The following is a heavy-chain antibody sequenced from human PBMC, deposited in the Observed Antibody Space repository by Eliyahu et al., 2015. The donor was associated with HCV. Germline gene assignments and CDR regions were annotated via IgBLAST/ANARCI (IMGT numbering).Heavy chain of an antibody. CDR2: IXSDGSQK. CDR3: ARGVASTGNPNWFDP. J-gene: IGHJ5*02. V-gene: IGHV3-30*04. D-gene: IGHD6-13*01. Sequence: QVQLVXSGGGVVHPGTSXXLSCAAXGFXFXXSAMHWVRQAPGKGLEWVXVIXSDGSQKYYLDSVKGRFSIFRDNSENTLYLQMNSLRVEDTAVYYCARGVASTGNPNWFDPWGQGTLVTVSS. CDR1: GFXFXXSA.